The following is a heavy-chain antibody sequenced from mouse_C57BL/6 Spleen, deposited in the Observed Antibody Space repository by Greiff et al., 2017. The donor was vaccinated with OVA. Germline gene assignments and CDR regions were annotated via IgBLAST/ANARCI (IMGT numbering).Heavy chain of an antibody. D-gene: IGHD2-5*01. CDR3: ARAYYSNCFDY. CDR2: ISYSGST. J-gene: IGHJ2*01. V-gene: IGHV3-1*01. Sequence: EVHLVESGPGMVKPSQSLSLTCTVTGYSITSGYDWHWIRHFPGNKLEWMGYISYSGSTNYNPSLKSRISITHDTSKNHFFLKLNSVTTEDTATYYCARAYYSNCFDYWGQGTTLTVSS. CDR1: GYSITSGYD.